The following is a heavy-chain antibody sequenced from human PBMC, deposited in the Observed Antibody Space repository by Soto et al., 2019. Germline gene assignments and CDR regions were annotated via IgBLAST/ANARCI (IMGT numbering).Heavy chain of an antibody. J-gene: IGHJ4*02. CDR2: IGISGDT. V-gene: IGHV3-13*04. Sequence: GGSLRLSCEASGFTFSKFDMHWVRQPTGKGLEWVSTIGISGDTYYAVSVKGRFTISRDNAKNSLSLQMNSLRAGDTALYFCARGQEVGAHFFDSWGQGTNVTVYS. CDR1: GFTFSKFD. CDR3: ARGQEVGAHFFDS. D-gene: IGHD2-15*01.